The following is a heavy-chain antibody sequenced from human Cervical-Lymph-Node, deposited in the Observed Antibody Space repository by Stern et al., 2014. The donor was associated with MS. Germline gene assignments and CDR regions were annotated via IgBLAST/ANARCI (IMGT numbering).Heavy chain of an antibody. D-gene: IGHD1-1*01. CDR3: ARERKVERSARLLVSFDV. CDR1: GASFSDNY. V-gene: IGHV4-34*01. CDR2: INSSEGT. Sequence: QVQLQQWGAGLLRPSETLSLTCAVHGASFSDNYWSWIRQTPGKGLEWIGEINSSEGTHSNPSLIGRAPLSVAPSSTQFSLKLSSLTAADTAMYYCARERKVERSARLLVSFDVWGQGTLVTVSS. J-gene: IGHJ3*01.